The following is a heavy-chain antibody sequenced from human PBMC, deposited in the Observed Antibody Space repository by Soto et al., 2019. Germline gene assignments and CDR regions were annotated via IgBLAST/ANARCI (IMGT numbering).Heavy chain of an antibody. D-gene: IGHD2-2*01. Sequence: ASVKVSCKASGYSFTNYDISWVRQAPGQGLEWMGWISPYNGDTNYAQKLQGRVTMTTDTSTSTAYMELRSLRSDDTAVYYCARYCSRTSCDHYFDYWGQGTLVTVSS. V-gene: IGHV1-18*01. CDR3: ARYCSRTSCDHYFDY. CDR1: GYSFTNYD. J-gene: IGHJ4*02. CDR2: ISPYNGDT.